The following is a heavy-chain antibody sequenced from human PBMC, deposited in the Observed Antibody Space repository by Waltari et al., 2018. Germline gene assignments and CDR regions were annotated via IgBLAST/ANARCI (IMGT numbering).Heavy chain of an antibody. Sequence: QVQLQESGPGLVKPSETLSLTCAVSGYSISSGYYWGWIRQPPGKGLEWIGSIYHSGSTYYNPSLKSRVTISVDTSKNQFSLKLSSVTAADTAVYYCARCRYYGSATLGFDYWGQGTLVTVSS. V-gene: IGHV4-38-2*01. D-gene: IGHD3-10*01. J-gene: IGHJ4*02. CDR1: GYSISSGYY. CDR2: IYHSGST. CDR3: ARCRYYGSATLGFDY.